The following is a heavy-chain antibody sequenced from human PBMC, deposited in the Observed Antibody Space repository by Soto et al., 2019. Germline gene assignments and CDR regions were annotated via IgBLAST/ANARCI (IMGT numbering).Heavy chain of an antibody. CDR1: GFTFSSYA. CDR3: VTIAAADPQVDAFDI. V-gene: IGHV3-64D*06. Sequence: GSLRLSRSASGFTFSSYAMHWVRQAPGKGLEYVSAISSNGGSTYYADSVKGRFTISRDNSKNTLYLQMSSLRAEDTAVYYCVTIAAADPQVDAFDIWGQGTMVTVSS. J-gene: IGHJ3*02. D-gene: IGHD6-13*01. CDR2: ISSNGGST.